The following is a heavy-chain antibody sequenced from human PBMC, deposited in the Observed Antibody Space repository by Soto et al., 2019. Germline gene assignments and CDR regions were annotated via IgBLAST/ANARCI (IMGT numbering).Heavy chain of an antibody. D-gene: IGHD6-19*01. CDR1: GGTFSSYA. J-gene: IGHJ3*02. Sequence: SVKVSCKASGGTFSSYAISWVRQAPGQGLEWMGGIIPIFGTANYAQKFQGRVTITADESTSTAYMELSSLRSEDTAAYYCAGPGIAVAGTRNDAFDIWGQGTMVTVSS. CDR3: AGPGIAVAGTRNDAFDI. V-gene: IGHV1-69*13. CDR2: IIPIFGTA.